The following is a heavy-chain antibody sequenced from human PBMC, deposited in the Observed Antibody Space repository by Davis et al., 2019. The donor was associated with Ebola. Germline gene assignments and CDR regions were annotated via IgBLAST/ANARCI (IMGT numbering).Heavy chain of an antibody. V-gene: IGHV1-69*04. CDR1: GGTFSSYA. CDR3: ARGGVWWDAFDI. CDR2: IIPILGIA. D-gene: IGHD2-15*01. J-gene: IGHJ3*02. Sequence: SVKVSCKASGGTFSSYAISWVRQAPGQGLEWMGRIIPILGIANYAQKFQGRVTITADKSTSTAYMELSSLRSEDTAVYYCARGGVWWDAFDIWGQGTMVTVSS.